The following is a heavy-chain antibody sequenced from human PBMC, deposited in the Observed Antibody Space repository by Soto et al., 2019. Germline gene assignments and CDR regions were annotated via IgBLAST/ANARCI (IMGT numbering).Heavy chain of an antibody. CDR1: GGSISSYY. Sequence: QVQLQESGPGLVKPSETLSLTCTVSGGSISSYYWSWIRQPPGKGLEWIGYIYYSGSTNYNPSLKSRVTISVDTSKNQFSLKLSSVTAADTVVYYCARDNGYSYGYTLDHWGQGTLVTVSS. CDR2: IYYSGST. D-gene: IGHD5-18*01. J-gene: IGHJ4*02. CDR3: ARDNGYSYGYTLDH. V-gene: IGHV4-59*01.